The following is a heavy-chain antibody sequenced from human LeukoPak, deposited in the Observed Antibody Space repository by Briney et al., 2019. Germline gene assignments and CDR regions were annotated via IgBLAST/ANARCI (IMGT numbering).Heavy chain of an antibody. CDR1: GFTYTGAR. CDR2: IKNQIDGGTT. J-gene: IGHJ4*02. CDR3: TTARVGY. D-gene: IGHD1-26*01. Sequence: GGSLRLSCAASGFTYTGARMSWVRQAPGKGLEWVGRIKNQIDGGTTDYSAPVKGRFTISRDDSKNTLFLQMNSLKTEDTAVYYCTTARVGYWGQGILVTVSS. V-gene: IGHV3-15*01.